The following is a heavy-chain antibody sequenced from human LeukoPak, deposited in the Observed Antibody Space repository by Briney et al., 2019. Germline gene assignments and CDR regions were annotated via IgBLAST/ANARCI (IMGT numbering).Heavy chain of an antibody. V-gene: IGHV4-30-2*01. J-gene: IGHJ5*01. CDR3: ARHAAWFDS. D-gene: IGHD6-25*01. Sequence: PSETLSLTCAVSGGSISGGGYSWSWIRQPPGKGLEWIGYIYHSGSTYYNPSLKSRVTISVDRSKNQFSLKLSSVTAADTAVYYCARHAAWFDSGGQGTLVTVSS. CDR1: GGSISGGGYS. CDR2: IYHSGST.